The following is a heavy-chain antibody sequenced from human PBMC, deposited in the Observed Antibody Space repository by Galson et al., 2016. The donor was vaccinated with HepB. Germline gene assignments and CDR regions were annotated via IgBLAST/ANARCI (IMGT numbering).Heavy chain of an antibody. CDR2: TYYRSKWYN. J-gene: IGHJ6*02. Sequence: CAISGDSVSSSSATWNWIRQSPSRGLEWLGRTYYRSKWYNDYAVSVKSRITINPDTSKKQFSLQLNSVTPEDTAVYYCARGQFGNYYHAMDVWGQGTTVTVSS. V-gene: IGHV6-1*01. D-gene: IGHD3-10*01. CDR1: GDSVSSSSAT. CDR3: ARGQFGNYYHAMDV.